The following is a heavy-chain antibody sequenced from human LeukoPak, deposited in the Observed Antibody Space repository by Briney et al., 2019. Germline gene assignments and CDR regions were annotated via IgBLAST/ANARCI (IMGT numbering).Heavy chain of an antibody. CDR2: INPSGGST. Sequence: ASVKVSCKASGYTFTSYYMHWVRQAPGQGLEWVGIINPSGGSTSYAQKFQGRVTMTRDMSTSTVYMELSSLRSEDTAVYYCARDGENYYDSSGYSNVPFDYWGQGTLVTVSS. CDR1: GYTFTSYY. CDR3: ARDGENYYDSSGYSNVPFDY. D-gene: IGHD3-22*01. V-gene: IGHV1-46*01. J-gene: IGHJ4*02.